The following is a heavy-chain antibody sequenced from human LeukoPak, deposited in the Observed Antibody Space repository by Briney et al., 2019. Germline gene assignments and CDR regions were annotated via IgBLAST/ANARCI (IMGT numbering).Heavy chain of an antibody. D-gene: IGHD2-15*01. CDR2: IEPNSGGT. CDR1: GYTFEDEY. J-gene: IGHJ5*02. CDR3: ARRVQKVVATGHFDL. V-gene: IGHV1-2*02. Sequence: ASVRVSCRASGYTFEDEYIYWVRQAPGQGLEGLGWIEPNSGGTNYEHRLQGRVTMTRDTPLNTPYMEVSRLRSGDTAVYYCARRVQKVVATGHFDLWGQGSLVTVSS.